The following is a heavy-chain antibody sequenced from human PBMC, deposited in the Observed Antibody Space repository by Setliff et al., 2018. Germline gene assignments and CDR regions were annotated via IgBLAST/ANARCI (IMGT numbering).Heavy chain of an antibody. CDR2: ISGSGGST. V-gene: IGHV3-23*01. CDR1: GFTFSTYS. Sequence: QPGGSLRLSCAASGFTFSTYSMNWVRQAPGKGLEWVSAISGSGGSTNYADPLKGRFTISRDNFKNTLYLQMNSMRAEDTAVYYCAKGGVVVVAATFLWPEVDYWGQGTLVTVSS. J-gene: IGHJ4*02. D-gene: IGHD2-15*01. CDR3: AKGGVVVVAATFLWPEVDY.